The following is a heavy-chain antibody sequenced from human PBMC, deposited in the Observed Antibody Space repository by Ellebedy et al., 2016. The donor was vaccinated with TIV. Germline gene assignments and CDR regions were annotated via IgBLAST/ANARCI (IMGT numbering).Heavy chain of an antibody. Sequence: GGSLRLXXAASGFTFSDYAMHWVRQTPATGLEWVAVVSHDGSNEYYAGSVKGRFTISRDNSKNALYLQMISLRAEDTAVYYCARDETGRYCSSASCYQIDYWGQGTLVTVSS. V-gene: IGHV3-30-3*01. D-gene: IGHD2-2*01. CDR3: ARDETGRYCSSASCYQIDY. J-gene: IGHJ4*02. CDR1: GFTFSDYA. CDR2: VSHDGSNE.